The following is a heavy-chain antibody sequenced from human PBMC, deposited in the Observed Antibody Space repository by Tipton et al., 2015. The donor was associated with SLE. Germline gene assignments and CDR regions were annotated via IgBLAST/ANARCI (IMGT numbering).Heavy chain of an antibody. J-gene: IGHJ4*02. CDR3: ARLPDYFDH. CDR1: GGFISNYY. CDR2: VHSSGRT. V-gene: IGHV4-4*07. Sequence: TLSLTCTVSGGFISNYYWSWIRQPAGKGLEWIGRVHSSGRTHYDPSLNSRVTVSVDMSKSQISLKLTSVIAADTAVYYCARLPDYFDHWGQGALVTVSS.